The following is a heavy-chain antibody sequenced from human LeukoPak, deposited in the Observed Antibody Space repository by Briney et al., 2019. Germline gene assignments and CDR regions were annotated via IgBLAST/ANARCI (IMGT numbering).Heavy chain of an antibody. CDR2: INPNSGGT. D-gene: IGHD1-7*01. CDR3: ATEKELLLDS. V-gene: IGHV1-2*02. CDR1: GYTFTGYY. Sequence: ASVKVSCKASGYTFTGYYMHWVRQAPGQGLEWMGLINPNSGGTNYAQKFQGRVTMTRDTSISTAYMEPSSLRSEDTAVYFCATEKELLLDSWGQGTPVTVSS. J-gene: IGHJ5*01.